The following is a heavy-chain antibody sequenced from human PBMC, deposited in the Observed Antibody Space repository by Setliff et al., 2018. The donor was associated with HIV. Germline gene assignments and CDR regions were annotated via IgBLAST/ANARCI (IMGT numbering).Heavy chain of an antibody. CDR2: TSHSGKT. J-gene: IGHJ4*02. CDR1: GGPLSGHY. D-gene: IGHD2-2*01. Sequence: PSQTLSLTCAVYGGPLSGHYWSWIRQPPGQGLEWIGETSHSGKTNYNPSLKSRVTISVDTSKNQFSLKLTSVTAADTAVYYCVTSSSWSSRLNFWGPGMLVTVSS. V-gene: IGHV4-34*01. CDR3: VTSSSWSSRLNF.